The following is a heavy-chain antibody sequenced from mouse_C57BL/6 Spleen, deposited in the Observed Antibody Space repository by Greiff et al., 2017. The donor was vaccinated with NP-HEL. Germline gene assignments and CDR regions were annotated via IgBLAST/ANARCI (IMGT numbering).Heavy chain of an antibody. CDR2: IDPSDSYT. CDR1: GYTFTSYW. CDR3: ASITTVVATDY. Sequence: VKLQQPGAELVMPGASVKLSCKASGYTFTSYWMHWVKQRPGQGLEWIGEIDPSDSYTNYNQKFKGKSTLTVDKSSSTAYMELRSLTSEDSAVYFCASITTVVATDYWGQGTTLTVSS. V-gene: IGHV1-69*01. D-gene: IGHD1-1*01. J-gene: IGHJ2*01.